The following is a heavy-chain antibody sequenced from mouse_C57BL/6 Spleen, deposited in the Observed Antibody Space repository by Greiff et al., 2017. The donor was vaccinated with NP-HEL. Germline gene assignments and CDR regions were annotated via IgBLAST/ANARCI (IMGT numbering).Heavy chain of an antibody. V-gene: IGHV1-55*01. D-gene: IGHD2-1*01. Sequence: QVQLQQPGAELVKPGASVKMSCKASGYTFTSYWITWVKQRPGQGLEWIGDIYPGSGSTNYNEKFKSKATLTVDTSSSTAYMQLSSLTSEDSAVYYGASYGNYRYYYYAMDYWGQGTSVTVSS. CDR1: GYTFTSYW. CDR3: ASYGNYRYYYYAMDY. CDR2: IYPGSGST. J-gene: IGHJ4*01.